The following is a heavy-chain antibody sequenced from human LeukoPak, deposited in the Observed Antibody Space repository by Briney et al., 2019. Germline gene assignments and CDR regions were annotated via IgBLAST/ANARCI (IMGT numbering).Heavy chain of an antibody. V-gene: IGHV3-30*02. D-gene: IGHD3-9*01. CDR1: GFTFSTYG. J-gene: IGHJ4*02. CDR3: ARAPYIDYDILTGLGY. Sequence: GGSLRLSCAASGFTFSTYGMHWVRQSPDKGLEWVAFIRYEGTEKYYADSVKGRFTISRDNSKNTLYLQMNSLRSDDTAVYYCARAPYIDYDILTGLGYWGQGTLVTVSS. CDR2: IRYEGTEK.